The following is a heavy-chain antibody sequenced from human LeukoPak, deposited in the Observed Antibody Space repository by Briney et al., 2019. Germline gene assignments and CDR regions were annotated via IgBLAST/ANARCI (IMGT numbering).Heavy chain of an antibody. D-gene: IGHD3-16*01. V-gene: IGHV3-21*01. Sequence: PGGSLRLSFAASGFTFNTYTMNWVRQAPGKGLEWVSSINSGGIYTYYADSVKGRFTISRDNAKNSLYLQMNSLRADDTAVYFCAREITLDCWGQGTLVTVSS. CDR1: GFTFNTYT. CDR2: INSGGIYT. CDR3: AREITLDC. J-gene: IGHJ4*02.